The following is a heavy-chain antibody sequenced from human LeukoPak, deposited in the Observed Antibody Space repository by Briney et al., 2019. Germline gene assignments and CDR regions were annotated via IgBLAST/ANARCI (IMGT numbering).Heavy chain of an antibody. V-gene: IGHV3-53*01. CDR2: IYSGGST. J-gene: IGHJ4*02. Sequence: GGSLRISCATSGFSFSSYDMSWVRQAPGKGVEWVSVIYSGGSTYYTDSVKGRFTISRDNSKNTLYLQMNSLRAEDTAVYYFARADAGQRYFDYWGQGTLVTVSS. D-gene: IGHD5-18*01. CDR3: ARADAGQRYFDY. CDR1: GFSFSSYD.